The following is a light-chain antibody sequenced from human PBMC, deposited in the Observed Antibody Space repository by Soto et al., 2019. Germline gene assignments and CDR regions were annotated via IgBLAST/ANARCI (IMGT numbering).Light chain of an antibody. CDR1: QSVTNS. Sequence: EIVLTQSPVTLSLSPGERATLSCRASQSVTNSLAWYQQKPGQAPRLLVYDASNRATGIPTRFSGSGSRTDFTLTISNLEPEDFAVYYCQQYGSSITFGPGTKVDIK. J-gene: IGKJ3*01. CDR3: QQYGSSIT. CDR2: DAS. V-gene: IGKV3-11*01.